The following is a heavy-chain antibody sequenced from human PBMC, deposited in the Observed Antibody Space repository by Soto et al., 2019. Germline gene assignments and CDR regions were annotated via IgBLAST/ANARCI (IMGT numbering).Heavy chain of an antibody. CDR2: ISYDGSNK. D-gene: IGHD3-10*01. CDR1: GFTFSSYG. CDR3: AKDNGWFWELPPDGMDV. J-gene: IGHJ6*02. V-gene: IGHV3-30*18. Sequence: QVQLVESGGGVVQPGRSLRLSCAASGFTFSSYGMHWVRQAPGKGLEWVAVISYDGSNKYYADSVKGRFTISRDNSKNTLYLQMNSLRAEDTAVYYCAKDNGWFWELPPDGMDVWGQGTTVTVSS.